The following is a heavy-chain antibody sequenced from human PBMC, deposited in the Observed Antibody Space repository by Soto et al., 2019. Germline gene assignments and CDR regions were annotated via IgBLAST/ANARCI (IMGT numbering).Heavy chain of an antibody. CDR1: GGSISRGGYY. D-gene: IGHD2-15*01. CDR2: IYHSGST. J-gene: IGHJ5*02. CDR3: ARDGAGGYGLGWFDP. V-gene: IGHV4-31*03. Sequence: QVQLQESGPGLVKPSQTLSLTCTVSGGSISRGGYYYNWIRQLPGKGLEWIGYIYHSGSTNYNPSLESRVTISVDTSKNQLSLELSSVTAADTAVYYCARDGAGGYGLGWFDPWGQGTLVTVSS.